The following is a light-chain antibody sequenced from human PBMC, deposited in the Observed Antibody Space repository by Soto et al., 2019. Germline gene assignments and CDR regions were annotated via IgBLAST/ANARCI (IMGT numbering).Light chain of an antibody. Sequence: QSDLTQPASVSGSPGQSITISCTGTSSDVGSYNYVSWYKQHPGEVPKLLIFEVTNRPSGVSNRFSGSKSDKTASLTISGLQAEDEADYYCSSYTKKNTWVFGGGTKLTVL. CDR3: SSYTKKNTWV. J-gene: IGLJ2*01. CDR2: EVT. V-gene: IGLV2-14*01. CDR1: SSDVGSYNY.